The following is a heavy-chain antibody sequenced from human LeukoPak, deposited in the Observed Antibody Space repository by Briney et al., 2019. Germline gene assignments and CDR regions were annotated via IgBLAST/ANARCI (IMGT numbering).Heavy chain of an antibody. CDR2: ISSNGGST. J-gene: IGHJ4*02. CDR3: ARAGGGYCSGGSCYSSSFDY. D-gene: IGHD2-15*01. V-gene: IGHV3-64*01. CDR1: GFTFSSYA. Sequence: GGSLRLSCAASGFTFSSYAMHWVRQAPGKGLEYVSAISSNGGSTYYANSVKGRFTISRDNSMNTLYLQMGSLRAEDMAVYYCARAGGGYCSGGSCYSSSFDYWGQGTLVTVSS.